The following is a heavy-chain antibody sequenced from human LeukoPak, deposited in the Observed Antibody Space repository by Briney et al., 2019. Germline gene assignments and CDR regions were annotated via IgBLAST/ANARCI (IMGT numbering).Heavy chain of an antibody. V-gene: IGHV3-21*04. CDR3: ARDRSGWYAIDY. CDR1: GFTFSSYS. CDR2: ISGISTYT. D-gene: IGHD6-19*01. J-gene: IGHJ4*02. Sequence: GGSLRLSCAASGFTFSSYSMNWVRQAPGKGLEWVSSISGISTYTYYADSVKGRFTISRDTARNSLYLHMNSLRAEDTAVYYCARDRSGWYAIDYWGQEALVTVSS.